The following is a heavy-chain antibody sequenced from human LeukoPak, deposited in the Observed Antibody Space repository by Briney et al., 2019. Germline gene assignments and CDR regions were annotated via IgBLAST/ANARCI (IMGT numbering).Heavy chain of an antibody. V-gene: IGHV1-46*01. CDR1: GYTFTSYY. CDR3: VRDGYCSGSSCYPGNFDY. CDR2: INPSGGST. Sequence: ASVKVSCKASGYTFTSYYMHWVRQAPGQGLEWMGIINPSGGSTSYAQKFQGRVTMTRDTSTSTVYMELRSLGSDDTAVFYCVRDGYCSGSSCYPGNFDYWGQGTLVTVSS. J-gene: IGHJ4*02. D-gene: IGHD2-15*01.